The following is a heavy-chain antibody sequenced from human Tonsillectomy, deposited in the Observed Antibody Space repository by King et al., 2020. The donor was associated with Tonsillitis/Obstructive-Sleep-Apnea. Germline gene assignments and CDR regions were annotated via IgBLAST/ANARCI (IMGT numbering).Heavy chain of an antibody. J-gene: IGHJ6*03. V-gene: IGHV3-73*01. Sequence: VQLVESGGGLVQPGGSLKLSCAASGFTFSGSAMHWVRQASGKGLEWVGRIRSKANSYATAYAASVKGRFTISRDDSKNTAYLQMNSLKTEDTAVYYCTRGGVGYDFWSGYYKGYYYYYMDVWGKGTTVTVSS. CDR1: GFTFSGSA. D-gene: IGHD3-3*01. CDR2: IRSKANSYAT. CDR3: TRGGVGYDFWSGYYKGYYYYYMDV.